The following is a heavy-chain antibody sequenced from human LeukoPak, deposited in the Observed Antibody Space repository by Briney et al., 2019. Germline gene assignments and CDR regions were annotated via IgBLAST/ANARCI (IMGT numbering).Heavy chain of an antibody. J-gene: IGHJ4*02. CDR3: TLGSY. CDR2: INTNTGNP. Sequence: GASVKVSCKASGYTFNKYAINWVRQAPGQGLEWMGWINTNTGNPSYARDFTGRFVFSLDTSVNSAFLQISNLKAEDTAFYYCTLGSYWGQGTLVTVSS. V-gene: IGHV7-4-1*02. D-gene: IGHD3-10*01. CDR1: GYTFNKYA.